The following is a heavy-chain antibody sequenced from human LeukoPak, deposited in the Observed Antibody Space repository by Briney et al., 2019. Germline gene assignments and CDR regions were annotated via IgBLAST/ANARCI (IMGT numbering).Heavy chain of an antibody. D-gene: IGHD3-10*01. CDR3: AKVKYGSGSFFDY. V-gene: IGHV3-21*01. CDR1: GFTFSSYS. CDR2: ISSSSSYI. J-gene: IGHJ4*02. Sequence: GGSLRLSCAASGFTFSSYSMNWVRQAPGKGLEWVSSISSSSSYIYYADSVKGRFTISRDNAKNSLYLQMNSLRAEDTAVYYCAKVKYGSGSFFDYWGQGTLVTVSS.